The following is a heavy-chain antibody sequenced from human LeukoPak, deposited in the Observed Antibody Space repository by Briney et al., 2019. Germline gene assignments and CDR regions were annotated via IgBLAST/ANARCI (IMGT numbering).Heavy chain of an antibody. J-gene: IGHJ6*03. D-gene: IGHD4-17*01. V-gene: IGHV3-48*03. CDR2: ISSSGSTI. Sequence: QPGGSLRLSCAASGFTFSSYEMNWVRQAPGKGLEWVSYISSSGSTIYYADSVKGRFTISRDNAKNSLYLQMNSLRAEDTAVYYCARSPTTVTTDMGVWGKGTTVTVSS. CDR3: ARSPTTVTTDMGV. CDR1: GFTFSSYE.